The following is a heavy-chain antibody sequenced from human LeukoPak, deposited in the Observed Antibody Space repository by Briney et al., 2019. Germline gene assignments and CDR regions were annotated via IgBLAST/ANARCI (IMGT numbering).Heavy chain of an antibody. V-gene: IGHV4-31*03. CDR3: ARGSYDLWSGYSIDY. D-gene: IGHD3-3*01. CDR2: IYYSGST. J-gene: IGHJ4*02. CDR1: GGSISSGGYY. Sequence: PSETLSLTCTVSGGSISSGGYYWSWIRQHPGKGLEWIGYIYYSGSTYYNPSLKSRVTISVDTSKNQFSLKLSSVTAADTAVYCCARGSYDLWSGYSIDYWGQGTLVTVSS.